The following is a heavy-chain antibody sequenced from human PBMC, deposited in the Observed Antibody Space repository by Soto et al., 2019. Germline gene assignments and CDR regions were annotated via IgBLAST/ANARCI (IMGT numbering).Heavy chain of an antibody. CDR3: ATSRGYSPNYALDY. J-gene: IGHJ4*03. V-gene: IGHV1-2*04. Sequence: ASVKVSCKASGYTFTGYYMHWVRQAPGQGLEWMGWINPNSGGTNYAQKFQGWVTMTRDTSISTAYMELSRLRSDDTAVYYCATSRGYSPNYALDYWGQGTLVTVSS. CDR1: GYTFTGYY. D-gene: IGHD5-18*01. CDR2: INPNSGGT.